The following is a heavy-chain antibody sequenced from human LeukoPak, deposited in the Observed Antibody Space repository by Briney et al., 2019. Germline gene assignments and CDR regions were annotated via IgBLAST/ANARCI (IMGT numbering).Heavy chain of an antibody. V-gene: IGHV1-46*01. J-gene: IGHJ3*02. Sequence: GASVKVSCKASGYTFTSYYMHWVRQAPGQGLEWMGIINPSGGSTSYAQKFQGRVTMTRDTSTSTVYMELSSLRSEDTAVYYCARDTDLDYDSSGYYSSLAFDIWGQGTMVTVSS. CDR2: INPSGGST. CDR1: GYTFTSYY. D-gene: IGHD3-22*01. CDR3: ARDTDLDYDSSGYYSSLAFDI.